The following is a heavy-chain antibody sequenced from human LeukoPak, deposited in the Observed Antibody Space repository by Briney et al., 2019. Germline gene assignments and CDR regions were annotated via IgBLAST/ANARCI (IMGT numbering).Heavy chain of an antibody. D-gene: IGHD6-13*01. J-gene: IGHJ5*02. CDR3: AKVAAAGTGFDP. CDR1: GFTFRYNA. CDR2: ISVSGDST. Sequence: GGSLRLSCTASGFTFRYNAMSWVRQAPGKGLEWVSAISVSGDSTYYADSVKGRFTISRDNSKSTLHLQMNSLRAEDTAMYYCAKVAAAGTGFDPWGQGSLVTVSS. V-gene: IGHV3-23*01.